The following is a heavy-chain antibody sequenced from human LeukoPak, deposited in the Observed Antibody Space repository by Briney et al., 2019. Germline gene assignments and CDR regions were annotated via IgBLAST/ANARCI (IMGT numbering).Heavy chain of an antibody. Sequence: GGSLRLSCAASGYTFSSYAMSWVRQAPGRGLEWVSGILDSGYSTYYANSVKGRFTISRDNSNNTLYLQMNSLRAEDTAVYYCAKLGGHPLHNYYVGVWGKGTTVAVSS. CDR3: AKLGGHPLHNYYVGV. D-gene: IGHD3-16*01. J-gene: IGHJ6*03. V-gene: IGHV3-23*01. CDR1: GYTFSSYA. CDR2: ILDSGYST.